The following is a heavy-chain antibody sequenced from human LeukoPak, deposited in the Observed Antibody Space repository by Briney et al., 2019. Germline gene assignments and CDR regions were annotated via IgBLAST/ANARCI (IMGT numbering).Heavy chain of an antibody. V-gene: IGHV4-39*06. J-gene: IGHJ4*02. CDR1: GVSISSSSYY. Sequence: PSETLSLTCTVSGVSISSSSYYWGWIRQPPGKGLEWIGSIYSSGSTYYNPSLKSRVTISVDTSKNQFTLKLSSVTAADTAVYYCAKEGTYTYGASDFDYRGQGTLVTVSS. CDR3: AKEGTYTYGASDFDY. D-gene: IGHD4/OR15-4a*01. CDR2: IYSSGST.